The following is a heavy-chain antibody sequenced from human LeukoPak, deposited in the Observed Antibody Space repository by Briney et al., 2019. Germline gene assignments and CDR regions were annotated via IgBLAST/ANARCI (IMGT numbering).Heavy chain of an antibody. Sequence: SETLSLTCTVSGGSISSYHWNWIRRSPGKGLEWIGYIQNTGTTNYNPFLKSRATLSLDTSKSQFSLKLWTVTAANTAVYYCAGGGYCGVSSCSDPLFDWWGQGTPVTVSS. D-gene: IGHD2-21*01. CDR1: GGSISSYH. V-gene: IGHV4-59*01. J-gene: IGHJ4*02. CDR3: AGGGYCGVSSCSDPLFDW. CDR2: IQNTGTT.